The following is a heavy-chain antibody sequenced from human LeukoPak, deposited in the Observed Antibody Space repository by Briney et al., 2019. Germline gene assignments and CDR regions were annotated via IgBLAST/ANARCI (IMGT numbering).Heavy chain of an antibody. J-gene: IGHJ4*02. CDR1: GGSFSGYY. Sequence: SETLSLTCAVYGGSFSGYYWSWIRQPPGKGLEWIGETNHSGSTNYNPSLKSRVTISVDTSKNQFSLKLSSVTAADTAVYYCARHGVGGSYYVGYFDYWGQGTLATVSS. CDR3: ARHGVGGSYYVGYFDY. D-gene: IGHD1-26*01. CDR2: TNHSGST. V-gene: IGHV4-34*01.